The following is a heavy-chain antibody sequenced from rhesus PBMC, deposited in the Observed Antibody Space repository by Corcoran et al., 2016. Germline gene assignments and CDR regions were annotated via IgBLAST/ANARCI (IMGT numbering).Heavy chain of an antibody. CDR3: ARSHSSGWYYGY. J-gene: IGHJ4*01. Sequence: QVQLQESGPGLVKPSGTLSLTCAVSGYSIRSGYGLTWIRQPPGKGLAGIGFIGDSSGSHNYNPSLKSRVTISKDTSKNQFSLKLSAVTAADTAVYYCARSHSSGWYYGYWGQGVLVTVSS. V-gene: IGHV4-127*01. CDR1: GYSIRSGYG. CDR2: IGDSSGSH. D-gene: IGHD6-31*01.